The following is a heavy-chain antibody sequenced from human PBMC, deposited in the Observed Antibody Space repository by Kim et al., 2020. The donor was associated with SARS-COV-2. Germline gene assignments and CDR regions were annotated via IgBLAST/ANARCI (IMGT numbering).Heavy chain of an antibody. D-gene: IGHD6-19*01. V-gene: IGHV1-8*01. CDR3: ATGPSGWYDF. CDR1: GYTFTSYD. Sequence: ASVKVSCRTSGYTFTSYDINWVRQATGQGPEWMGWVNPHSGNSGYAQKFQGRLKMTTNTAINTAYMELSSLISDDTAVYYCATGPSGWYDFWGQGTLVTVPS. CDR2: VNPHSGNS. J-gene: IGHJ4*02.